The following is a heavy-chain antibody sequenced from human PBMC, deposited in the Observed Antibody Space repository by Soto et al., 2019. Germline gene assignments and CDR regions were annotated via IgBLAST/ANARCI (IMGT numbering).Heavy chain of an antibody. CDR1: GGSISSGYYY. V-gene: IGHV4-30-4*01. D-gene: IGHD3-9*01. Sequence: PSATLSLACSVSGGSISSGYYYWSWIRQPPGKGLEWIGYIAYSGDTYYNPSLRSRVTISADRSENKFSLTLKSVKAADAAVYFCARDFERSAIGPWGQGTSVT. CDR3: ARDFERSAIGP. J-gene: IGHJ5*02. CDR2: IAYSGDT.